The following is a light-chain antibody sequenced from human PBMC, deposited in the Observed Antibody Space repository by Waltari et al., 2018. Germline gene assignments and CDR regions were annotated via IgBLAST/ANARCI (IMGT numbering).Light chain of an antibody. CDR2: LGS. V-gene: IGKV2-28*01. CDR1: QSLLHSNGYNY. CDR3: MQALQTPYT. J-gene: IGKJ2*01. Sequence: DIVMTQSPQSLPVNPGEPASISCRSSQSLLHSNGYNYLDWYLQKPGQSPQLLISLGSNRASGVPDRFSGSGSGTDFTLKISRVEAEDVGIYYCMQALQTPYTFGQGTKLEIK.